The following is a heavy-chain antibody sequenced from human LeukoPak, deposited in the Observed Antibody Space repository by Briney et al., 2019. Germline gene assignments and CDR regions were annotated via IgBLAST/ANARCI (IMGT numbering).Heavy chain of an antibody. D-gene: IGHD4/OR15-4a*01. CDR2: IWFDGNNK. J-gene: IGHJ4*02. CDR1: GFTFSSYG. Sequence: PGGSLRLSCAASGFTFSSYGMHWVRQAPARGLEWVAVIWFDGNNKFYADSVKGRFTISRDNSKNTLYLQMNSLRAEDTAVYYCARGSYGAYNYCDYWGQGTLVTVSS. V-gene: IGHV3-33*01. CDR3: ARGSYGAYNYCDY.